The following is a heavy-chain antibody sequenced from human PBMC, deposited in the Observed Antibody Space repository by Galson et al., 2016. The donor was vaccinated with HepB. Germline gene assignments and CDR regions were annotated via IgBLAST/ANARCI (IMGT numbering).Heavy chain of an antibody. CDR2: ISAYTGYT. CDR3: ATSTSSWINCFAP. CDR1: GYTFTSYG. J-gene: IGHJ5*02. D-gene: IGHD6-13*01. Sequence: SVKVSCKASGYTFTSYGISWVRQAPGQGLEWVGWISAYTGYTNYAQELQGRGTMTTETSTSTAYMELRSLRSDDTAVYYCATSTSSWINCFAPWGQGTLVTFSS. V-gene: IGHV1-18*01.